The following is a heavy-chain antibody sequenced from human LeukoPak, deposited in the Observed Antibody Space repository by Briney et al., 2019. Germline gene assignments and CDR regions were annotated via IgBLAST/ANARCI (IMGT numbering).Heavy chain of an antibody. CDR1: GGSFSGYY. D-gene: IGHD6-13*01. V-gene: IGHV4-34*01. J-gene: IGHJ6*03. CDR3: PSASSSRYGVSGRYYYMDV. CDR2: INQSGST. Sequence: PSETLSLTCAVHGGSFSGYYWSWIRQPPGKGLNWIGEINQSGSTNYNPSLKIRVTISVATSKNQFSLTLSSVTAADPAVYYCPSASSSRYGVSGRYYYMDVWGKGTPVTVSS.